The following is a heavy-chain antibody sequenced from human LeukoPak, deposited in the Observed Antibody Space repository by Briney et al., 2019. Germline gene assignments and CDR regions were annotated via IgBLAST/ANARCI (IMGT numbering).Heavy chain of an antibody. J-gene: IGHJ3*02. Sequence: GESLKISGKASGYTFTNYLNSWVRHMPGKGLEWMGRIDHSDSDTNYSTSFEGYVTISADKSISTSYLQWSSLKASNTAMYYCARHLRLRRLIYDAFDIWGQGTMVTVSS. CDR2: IDHSDSDT. CDR3: ARHLRLRRLIYDAFDI. CDR1: GYTFTNYL. D-gene: IGHD4-17*01. V-gene: IGHV5-10-1*01.